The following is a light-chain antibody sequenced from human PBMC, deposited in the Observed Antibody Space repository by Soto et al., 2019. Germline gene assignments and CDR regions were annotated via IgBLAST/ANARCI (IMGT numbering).Light chain of an antibody. CDR1: QSVSSNY. V-gene: IGKV3-20*01. Sequence: ESVLTQSPGTLSLSPVERATLSCRASQSVSSNYLAWYQQKPGQAPRFLIYGAFSRATGIPDRFSGSGSGTDFTLTINNLQPEDFATYYCQQSYITPLTFGGGTKVDIK. CDR3: QQSYITPLT. J-gene: IGKJ4*01. CDR2: GAF.